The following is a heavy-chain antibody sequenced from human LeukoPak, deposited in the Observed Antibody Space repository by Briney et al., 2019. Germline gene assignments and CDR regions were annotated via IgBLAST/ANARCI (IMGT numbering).Heavy chain of an antibody. CDR2: IYPGDSDT. J-gene: IGHJ4*02. CDR1: GYSFTSYW. V-gene: IGHV5-51*01. CDR3: ARRIAAAGTRNYYFAY. Sequence: GESLKMSCKGSGYSFTSYWIGWVRQMPGKGLEWMGIIYPGDSDTRYSPSFQGQVTISADKSISTAYLQWSSLKASDTAMYYCARRIAAAGTRNYYFAYWGQGTLVTVSS. D-gene: IGHD6-13*01.